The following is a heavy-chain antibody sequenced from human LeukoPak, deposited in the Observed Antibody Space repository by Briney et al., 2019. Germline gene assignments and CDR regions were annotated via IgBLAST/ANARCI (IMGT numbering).Heavy chain of an antibody. V-gene: IGHV1-69*04. Sequence: GASVKVSCKASGGTFSSYAISWVRQAPGQGLEWMGRIIPILGVANYAQKFRGRVTITADKSTSTAYMELSSLTSDDTAVYYCARDPPLAVAGRIGSYGMDVWGQGTTVTVYS. J-gene: IGHJ6*02. D-gene: IGHD6-19*01. CDR1: GGTFSSYA. CDR2: IIPILGVA. CDR3: ARDPPLAVAGRIGSYGMDV.